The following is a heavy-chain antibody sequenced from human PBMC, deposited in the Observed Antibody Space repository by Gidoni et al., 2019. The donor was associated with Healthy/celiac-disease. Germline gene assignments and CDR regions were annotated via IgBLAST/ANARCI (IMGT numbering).Heavy chain of an antibody. D-gene: IGHD2-15*01. CDR1: GGTFSSYA. CDR2: IIPILGIA. Sequence: QVQLVQSGAEVKKPGSSVKVSCKASGGTFSSYAISWVRQAPVQGLEWMGRIIPILGIANYAQKFQGRVTITADKSTSTAYMELSSLRSEDTAVYYCARVGSEYCSGGSCYLFDYWGQGTLVTVSS. J-gene: IGHJ4*02. CDR3: ARVGSEYCSGGSCYLFDY. V-gene: IGHV1-69*04.